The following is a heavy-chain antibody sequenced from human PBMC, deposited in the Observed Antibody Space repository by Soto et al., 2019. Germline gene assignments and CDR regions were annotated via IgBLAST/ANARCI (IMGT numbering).Heavy chain of an antibody. CDR3: TTGSTSTKNY. CDR2: IKSKTDGGTT. Sequence: EVQLVESGGGLLKPGGSLGLPCAASGSTFSNACLTWAGQAPGKGLEWVGRIKSKTDGGTTDYTAPVKGRFTISRDDSKNTLYLQMNSLKTEDTAVYYCTTGSTSTKNYWGQGTLVTVSS. CDR1: GSTFSNAC. V-gene: IGHV3-15*01. D-gene: IGHD6-6*01. J-gene: IGHJ4*02.